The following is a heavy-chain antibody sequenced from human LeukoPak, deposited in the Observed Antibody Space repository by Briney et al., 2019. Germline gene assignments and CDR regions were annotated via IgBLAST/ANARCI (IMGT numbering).Heavy chain of an antibody. Sequence: KTSETLSLTCAVYGGSFSGYYWSWIRQPPGKGLEWIGEINHSGSTNYNPSLKSRVTISVDTSKNQFSLKLSSVTAADTAVYYCARLRAGQLVNTLTYYYYYMDVWGKGTTVTVSS. J-gene: IGHJ6*03. CDR1: GGSFSGYY. CDR2: INHSGST. V-gene: IGHV4-34*01. CDR3: ARLRAGQLVNTLTYYYYYMDV. D-gene: IGHD6-6*01.